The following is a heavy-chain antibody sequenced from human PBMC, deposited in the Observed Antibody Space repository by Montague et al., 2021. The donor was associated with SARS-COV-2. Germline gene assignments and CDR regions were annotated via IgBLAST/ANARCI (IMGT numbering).Heavy chain of an antibody. V-gene: IGHV4-39*07. CDR2: IYYSGST. J-gene: IGHJ6*02. Sequence: SETLSLTCTVSGGSISSSSYYWGWIRQPPGKGLEWIGSIYYSGSTYYNPSLKSRVTISVDTSKNQFSLKLSSVTAADTAVYYCARLGRQQLVRLSGMDVWGQGTRSPSP. CDR1: GGSISSSSYY. D-gene: IGHD6-13*01. CDR3: ARLGRQQLVRLSGMDV.